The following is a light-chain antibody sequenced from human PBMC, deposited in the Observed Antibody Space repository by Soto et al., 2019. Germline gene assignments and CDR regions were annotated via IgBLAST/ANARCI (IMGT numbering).Light chain of an antibody. CDR2: DAS. Sequence: EIVMTQSPATLSVSQGERATLSCRASQSVSRNLAWYQQKPGQPPRLLIYDASTRATGVPARFGGSGSGTEFTLTISGLQSEDFAVYYCQQYGDWPPDTFGQGTKVDIK. CDR3: QQYGDWPPDT. CDR1: QSVSRN. V-gene: IGKV3-15*01. J-gene: IGKJ2*01.